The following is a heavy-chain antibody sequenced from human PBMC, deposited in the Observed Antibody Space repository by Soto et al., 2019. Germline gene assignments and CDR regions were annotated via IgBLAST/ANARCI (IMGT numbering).Heavy chain of an antibody. Sequence: GGSLRLSCTASGFTFGDYAMSWFRQAPGKGLEWVGFIRSKAYGGTTEYAASVKGRFTISRDDSRSIAYLQMNSLKTEDTAVYYCTRAQEQLVKELYWFDPWGQGTLVTVSS. CDR3: TRAQEQLVKELYWFDP. D-gene: IGHD6-13*01. V-gene: IGHV3-49*03. CDR1: GFTFGDYA. CDR2: IRSKAYGGTT. J-gene: IGHJ5*02.